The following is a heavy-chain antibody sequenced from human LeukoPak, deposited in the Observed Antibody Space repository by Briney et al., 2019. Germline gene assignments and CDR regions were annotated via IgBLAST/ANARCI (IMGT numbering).Heavy chain of an antibody. D-gene: IGHD6-19*01. CDR2: IYYSGST. J-gene: IGHJ4*02. V-gene: IGHV4-59*01. CDR3: ASFIAVASTHYFDY. Sequence: SETLSLTCTVSGGSISSYYWSWIRQPPGKGLEWIGYIYYSGSTNYNPSLKSRVTISVDTSKNQFSLKLSSVTAADTAVYYCASFIAVASTHYFDYWGQGTLVTVSS. CDR1: GGSISSYY.